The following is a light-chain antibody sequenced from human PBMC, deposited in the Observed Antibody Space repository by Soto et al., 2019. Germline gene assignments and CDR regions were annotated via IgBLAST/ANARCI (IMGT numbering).Light chain of an antibody. J-gene: IGKJ4*01. CDR3: QQYNNWPLT. Sequence: EVVMTQSPATLSVSPGERATLSCRASQSVSSNVAWYQQRPGQAPRLLIYGASTRATGIPASFSGSGSGTEFALTISSLQSEDFAVYYCQQYNNWPLTFGGGTKVDIK. CDR2: GAS. V-gene: IGKV3-15*01. CDR1: QSVSSN.